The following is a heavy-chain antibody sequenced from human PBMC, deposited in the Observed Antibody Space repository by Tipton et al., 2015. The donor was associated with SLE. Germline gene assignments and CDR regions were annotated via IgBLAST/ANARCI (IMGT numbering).Heavy chain of an antibody. Sequence: GSLRLSCAASGFTFSDYYMSWIRQAPGKGLEWVSYISSSSSYTNYADSVKGRFTISRDNAKNSLYLQMNSLRAEDTAVYYCARDLYYYDSSGYYYFDYWGQGTLVTVSS. CDR3: ARDLYYYDSSGYYYFDY. CDR1: GFTFSDYY. D-gene: IGHD3-22*01. J-gene: IGHJ4*02. V-gene: IGHV3-11*05. CDR2: ISSSSSYT.